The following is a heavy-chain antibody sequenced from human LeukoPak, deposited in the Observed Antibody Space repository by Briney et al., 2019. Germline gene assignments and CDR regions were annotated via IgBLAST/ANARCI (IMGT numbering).Heavy chain of an antibody. Sequence: GGSLRLSCAASGFTFSSYSMNWVRQAPGKGLEWVSSISSSSSYIYYADSVKGRFTISRDNAKNSLYLQMNSLRAEDTAVYYCARVLPDSSGWIFDYWGQGTLVTVSS. CDR3: ARVLPDSSGWIFDY. CDR1: GFTFSSYS. J-gene: IGHJ4*02. CDR2: ISSSSSYI. D-gene: IGHD6-19*01. V-gene: IGHV3-21*01.